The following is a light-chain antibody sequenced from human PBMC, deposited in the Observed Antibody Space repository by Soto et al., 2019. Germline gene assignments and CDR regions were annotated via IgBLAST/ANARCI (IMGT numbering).Light chain of an antibody. CDR2: GAS. J-gene: IGKJ4*01. CDR3: QQYSKWPLT. V-gene: IGKV3-15*01. CDR1: QSVSSN. Sequence: EIVMRQSPATLSVSPGERVTLSCRASQSVSSNLAWYQRKPGQAPRLLIYGASTGATGIPARFSGSGSGTEFILTISSLQSEDFAVYYCQQYSKWPLTFGGGTKVEIK.